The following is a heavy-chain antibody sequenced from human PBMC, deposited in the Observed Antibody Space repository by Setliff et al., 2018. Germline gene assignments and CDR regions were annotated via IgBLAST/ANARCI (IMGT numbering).Heavy chain of an antibody. D-gene: IGHD6-19*01. CDR2: IYFSGST. Sequence: SETLSLTCTVSGGSISSYYWSWVRQPPGKGLEWIGYIYFSGSTNYNPSLKSRVTMSVDTSKNQFSLKLTSVTAADTAMYYCARDTSSDWAAWFDPWSQGILVTVSS. J-gene: IGHJ5*02. V-gene: IGHV4-59*12. CDR3: ARDTSSDWAAWFDP. CDR1: GGSISSYY.